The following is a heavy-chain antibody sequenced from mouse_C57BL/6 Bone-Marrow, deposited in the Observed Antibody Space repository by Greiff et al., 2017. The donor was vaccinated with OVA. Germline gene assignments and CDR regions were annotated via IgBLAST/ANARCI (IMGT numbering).Heavy chain of an antibody. J-gene: IGHJ2*01. D-gene: IGHD1-1*01. CDR2: ISSGGDYI. V-gene: IGHV5-9-1*02. Sequence: EVKLVESGEGLVKPGGSLKLSCAASGFTFSSYAMSWVRQTSEKRLEWVAYISSGGDYIYYADTVKGRFTISRDNARNTLYLQMSSLKSEDTAMYYCTRDSPYYYGSRFDYWGQGTTLTVSS. CDR1: GFTFSSYA. CDR3: TRDSPYYYGSRFDY.